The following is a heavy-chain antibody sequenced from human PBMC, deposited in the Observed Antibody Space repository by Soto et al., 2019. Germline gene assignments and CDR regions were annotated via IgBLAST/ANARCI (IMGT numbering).Heavy chain of an antibody. CDR1: GGTFSSYT. Sequence: QVQLVQSGAEVKKPGSSVKVSCKASGGTFSSYTISWVRQAPGQGLEWMGRIIPILGIANYAQKFQGRVTITADKSTSTAYMELSSLRSEDTAVYYCARGGFGESHRPFDYWGQGTLVTVSS. CDR2: IIPILGIA. V-gene: IGHV1-69*02. J-gene: IGHJ4*02. D-gene: IGHD3-10*01. CDR3: ARGGFGESHRPFDY.